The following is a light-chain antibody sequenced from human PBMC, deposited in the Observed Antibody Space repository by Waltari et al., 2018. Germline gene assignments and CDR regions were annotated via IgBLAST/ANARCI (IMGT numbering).Light chain of an antibody. CDR1: AVRKQY. V-gene: IGLV3-25*03. J-gene: IGLJ2*01. CDR2: KDT. CDR3: QSSDSSTTL. Sequence: SYELTQPPSVSVSPGQTARITCSGDAVRKQYTFWYQQKTGQAPVLIIQKDTERPSGIPGRFSGSSSGSTATLTISGVHADDEADYYCQSSDSSTTLFGGGTKLTVL.